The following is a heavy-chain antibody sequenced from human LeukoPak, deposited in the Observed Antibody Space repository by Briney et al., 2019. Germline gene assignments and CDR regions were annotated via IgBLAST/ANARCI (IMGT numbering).Heavy chain of an antibody. V-gene: IGHV4-4*07. CDR1: GGSISSYY. CDR2: IYTSGST. Sequence: SETLSLTCTVSGGSISSYYWSWIRQPAGKGLEGIGRIYTSGSTNYNPSLKSRVTISVDTSKNQFSLKLSSVTAAGTAVYYCARDRRDSSGWYGMDVWGQGTTVTVSS. D-gene: IGHD6-19*01. J-gene: IGHJ6*02. CDR3: ARDRRDSSGWYGMDV.